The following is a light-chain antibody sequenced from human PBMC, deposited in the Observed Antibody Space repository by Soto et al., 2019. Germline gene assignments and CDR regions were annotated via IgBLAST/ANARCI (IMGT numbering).Light chain of an antibody. CDR2: DVS. CDR1: SSDVGGYNY. V-gene: IGLV2-11*01. Sequence: QSALTQPRSVSGSPGQSVTISCTGTSSDVGGYNYVSWYQQHPGKAPKLMIYDVSKRPSGVPDRVSGSKSGNTASLTISGLQAEYEADYYCCSYAGSYNYVFGTGTKLTVL. CDR3: CSYAGSYNYV. J-gene: IGLJ1*01.